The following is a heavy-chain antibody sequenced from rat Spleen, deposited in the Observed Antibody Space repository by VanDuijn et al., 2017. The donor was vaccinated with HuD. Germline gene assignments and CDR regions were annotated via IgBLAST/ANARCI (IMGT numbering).Heavy chain of an antibody. CDR2: ISPSGGNT. V-gene: IGHV5-25*01. D-gene: IGHD1-12*02. J-gene: IGHJ2*01. Sequence: EVQLVESGGGLVQPGRSMKLSCAASGFIFSDHYVAWVRQAPTKGLEWVATISPSGGNTYYRDSVKGRFTISRGNAKSTLHLQMDSLRSEDTATYYCATNYFDGPFDYWGQGVMVTVSS. CDR1: GFIFSDHY. CDR3: ATNYFDGPFDY.